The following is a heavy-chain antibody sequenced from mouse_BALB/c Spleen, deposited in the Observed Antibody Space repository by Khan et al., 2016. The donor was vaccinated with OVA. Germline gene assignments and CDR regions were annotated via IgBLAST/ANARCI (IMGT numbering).Heavy chain of an antibody. Sequence: DLVKPGASVKLSRKASGYTFTSYWINWIKQRPGQGLEWVGQISPGSGSAYYNEVFKGKATLTIDPSSTTAYIQLSSLSSEDSAVYFCARSNCYGRSLYAMDYWGQGTSVTVSS. D-gene: IGHD1-1*01. CDR2: ISPGSGSA. CDR1: GYTFTSYW. CDR3: ARSNCYGRSLYAMDY. J-gene: IGHJ4*01. V-gene: IGHV1S41*01.